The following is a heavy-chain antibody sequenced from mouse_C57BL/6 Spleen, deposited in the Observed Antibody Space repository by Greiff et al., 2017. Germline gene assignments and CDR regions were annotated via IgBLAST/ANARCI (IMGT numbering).Heavy chain of an antibody. CDR2: INPNTGGT. CDR1: GYTFTDYN. Sequence: VQLQQSGPELVKPGASVKMSCKASGYTFTDYNMHWVKQSHGKSLEWIGYINPNTGGTSYNQKFKGKATLTVNKSSSTAYMELRRLTSEDSAVYYWARSRFITTVVAFDYWGQGTTLTVSS. CDR3: ARSRFITTVVAFDY. J-gene: IGHJ2*01. V-gene: IGHV1-22*01. D-gene: IGHD1-1*01.